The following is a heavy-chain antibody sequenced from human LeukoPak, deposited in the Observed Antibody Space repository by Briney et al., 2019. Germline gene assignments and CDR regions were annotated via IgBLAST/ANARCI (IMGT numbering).Heavy chain of an antibody. V-gene: IGHV3-30*04. CDR2: ISYDGSNK. Sequence: PGRSLRLSCAASGFTLSNFAVHWVRQAPGKGLEWVAVISYDGSNKYHADSVKGRFTISRDNSKNTLYLQMNSLRAEDTAVYYCAKDKRFLEWLFHSWGQGTLVTVSS. CDR1: GFTLSNFA. D-gene: IGHD3-3*01. J-gene: IGHJ4*02. CDR3: AKDKRFLEWLFHS.